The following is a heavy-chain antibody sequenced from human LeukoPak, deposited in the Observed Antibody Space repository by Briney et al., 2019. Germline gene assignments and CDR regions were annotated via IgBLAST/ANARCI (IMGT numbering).Heavy chain of an antibody. CDR1: GFTFSNAW. D-gene: IGHD4-17*01. V-gene: IGHV3-15*01. CDR2: IKSETDGGTT. Sequence: GGSLRLSCAASGFTFSNAWMSWVRQAPGKGLEWGGRIKSETDGGTTDYTAPVKGRFTISRDDSKNTLYLRMNSLKTEDTAVYYCALGGDYFDYWGQGTLVSVSS. CDR3: ALGGDYFDY. J-gene: IGHJ4*02.